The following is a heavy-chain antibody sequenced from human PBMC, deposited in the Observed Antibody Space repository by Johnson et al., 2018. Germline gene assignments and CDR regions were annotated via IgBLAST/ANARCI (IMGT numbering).Heavy chain of an antibody. D-gene: IGHD3-16*01. Sequence: VQLVESGGGVVQPGRSLRLSCAASGFTFSSYAMHWVRQAPGKGLEWVAVISYDGSNKYYADSVKGRCTISRDNYKNTLYLQMNSLRAEDTAVYYCAKDAPLGGPYGMDGWGQGTTVTVSS. V-gene: IGHV3-30*04. J-gene: IGHJ6*02. CDR3: AKDAPLGGPYGMDG. CDR2: ISYDGSNK. CDR1: GFTFSSYA.